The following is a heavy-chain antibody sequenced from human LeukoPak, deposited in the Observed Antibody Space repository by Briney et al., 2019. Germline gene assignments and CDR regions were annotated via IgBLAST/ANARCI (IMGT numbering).Heavy chain of an antibody. V-gene: IGHV4-39*01. CDR1: GGSISSSSYY. CDR2: IYYSGST. Sequence: SETLSLTCTVSGGSISSSSYYWGWIRQPPGKGLEWIGSIYYSGSTYYNPSLKSRVTISVDTSKNQFSLKLSSVTAADPAVYYCARHSPRWLINAFDIWGQGTMVTVSS. D-gene: IGHD3-22*01. CDR3: ARHSPRWLINAFDI. J-gene: IGHJ3*02.